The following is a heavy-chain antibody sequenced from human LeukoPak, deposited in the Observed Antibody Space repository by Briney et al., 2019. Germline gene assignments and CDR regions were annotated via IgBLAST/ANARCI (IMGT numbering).Heavy chain of an antibody. J-gene: IGHJ5*02. D-gene: IGHD4-23*01. Sequence: SSETLSLTCAVSGYSISSGYYWGWIRQPPGKGLEWIGSIYHSGSTYYNPSLKSRVTISVDTSKNQFSLKLSSVTAADTAVYYCARDRGSTVVTPSWFDPWGQGTLVTVSS. CDR1: GYSISSGYY. V-gene: IGHV4-38-2*02. CDR3: ARDRGSTVVTPSWFDP. CDR2: IYHSGST.